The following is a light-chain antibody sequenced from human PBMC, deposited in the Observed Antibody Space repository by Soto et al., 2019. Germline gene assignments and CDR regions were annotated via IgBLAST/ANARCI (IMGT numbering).Light chain of an antibody. Sequence: ILMTQSPSSLSSSVEDRVIITFLASQSISNHLNWYQQKPGKAPKLLIFAASSLQSGVPSRFSGSRSGPDFTLTISSLQPEDFATYYCQQSYSSPPTFGQGTKVDIK. CDR1: QSISNH. J-gene: IGKJ1*01. V-gene: IGKV1-39*01. CDR3: QQSYSSPPT. CDR2: AAS.